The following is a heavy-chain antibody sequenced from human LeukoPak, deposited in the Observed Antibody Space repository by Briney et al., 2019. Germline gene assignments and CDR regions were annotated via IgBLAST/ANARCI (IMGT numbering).Heavy chain of an antibody. CDR3: ARDLGSSFSFDV. CDR2: VHSSGHS. V-gene: IGHV4-59*01. J-gene: IGHJ3*01. CDR1: GDAIRTYY. D-gene: IGHD1-26*01. Sequence: SETPSLTCTVSGDAIRTYYWTWIRQPPGKGLEWIGYVHSSGHSKYNPSLESRVTMSLETSKRQFTLNLKSVTAADKAVYYCARDLGSSFSFDVWGRGTEVTVSS.